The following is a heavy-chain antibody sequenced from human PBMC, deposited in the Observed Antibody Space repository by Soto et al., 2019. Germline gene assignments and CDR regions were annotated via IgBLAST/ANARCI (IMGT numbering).Heavy chain of an antibody. CDR2: INHSGST. CDR1: GGSFSGYY. CDR3: ARGADTTYYYDSSGYLLFDY. J-gene: IGHJ4*02. V-gene: IGHV4-34*01. D-gene: IGHD3-22*01. Sequence: SETLSLTCAVYGGSFSGYYWSWIRQPPGKGLEWIGEINHSGSTNYNPSLKSRVTISVDTSKNQFSLKLSSVTAADTAVYYCARGADTTYYYDSSGYLLFDYWGQGTLVTVSS.